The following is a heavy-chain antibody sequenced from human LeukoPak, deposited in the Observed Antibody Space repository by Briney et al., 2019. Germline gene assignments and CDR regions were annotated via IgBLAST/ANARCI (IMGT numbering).Heavy chain of an antibody. CDR2: IYPGDSDT. CDR1: GYSVTSYW. Sequence: GESLQISCKGSGYSVTSYWIGGGRQIPGKGLECMGIIYPGDSDTRHSPSYQVPVTISADKYICTAYLQWRSLRASDTAMYYCARSRRIGYSYGYVAFDIWGQGTMVTVSS. V-gene: IGHV5-51*01. CDR3: ARSRRIGYSYGYVAFDI. J-gene: IGHJ3*02. D-gene: IGHD5-18*01.